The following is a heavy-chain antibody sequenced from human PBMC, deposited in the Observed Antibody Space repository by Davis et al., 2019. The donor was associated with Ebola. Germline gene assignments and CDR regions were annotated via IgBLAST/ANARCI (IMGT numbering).Heavy chain of an antibody. Sequence: MPSETLSLTCTVSGGSISSGDYYWSWIRQHPGKGLEWIGYIYYTGSTYYNPSLKSRVIISVDTSKNQFSLKLSSVTAADTAVYYYARGEEYQLLFGWFDPWGQGTLVTVSS. V-gene: IGHV4-31*03. CDR1: GGSISSGDYY. CDR2: IYYTGST. CDR3: ARGEEYQLLFGWFDP. J-gene: IGHJ5*02. D-gene: IGHD2-2*01.